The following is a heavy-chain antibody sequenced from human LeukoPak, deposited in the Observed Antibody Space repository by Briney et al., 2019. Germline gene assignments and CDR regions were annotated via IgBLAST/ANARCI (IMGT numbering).Heavy chain of an antibody. CDR1: GFTFSSYG. CDR2: ISYDGSNK. Sequence: GRSLRLSCAASGFTFSSYGMHWVRQAPGKGLEWVAVISYDGSNKYYADSVKGRFTISRDNSKNTLYLLMNSLRAEDTAVYYCAKEVEWELPASDYWGQGTLVTVSS. J-gene: IGHJ4*02. CDR3: AKEVEWELPASDY. D-gene: IGHD1-26*01. V-gene: IGHV3-30*18.